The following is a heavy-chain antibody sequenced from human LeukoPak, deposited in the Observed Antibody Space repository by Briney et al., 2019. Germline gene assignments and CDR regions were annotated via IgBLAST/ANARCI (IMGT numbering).Heavy chain of an antibody. Sequence: AGGSLRLSCAGSGFSFSSHGMNWVRQAPGKGVEWVSGISPSGDITYYTDSVRGRFTISRDNFKNTLSLQVNSLRAEDTAMYYCAKDDDWGRYKHWGQGTLVTVSS. V-gene: IGHV3-23*01. J-gene: IGHJ1*01. CDR1: GFSFSSHG. CDR3: AKDDDWGRYKH. D-gene: IGHD3-16*01. CDR2: ISPSGDIT.